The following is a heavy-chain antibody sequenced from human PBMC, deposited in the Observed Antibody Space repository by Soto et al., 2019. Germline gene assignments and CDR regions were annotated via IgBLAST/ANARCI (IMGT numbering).Heavy chain of an antibody. V-gene: IGHV2-5*02. CDR2: IYWDDDK. CDR1: GFSLSTSGVG. D-gene: IGHD3-22*01. Sequence: QITLKESGPTLVKPTQTLTLTCTFSGFSLSTSGVGVGWIRQPPGKALEWLALIYWDDDKRYSPSLKSRLTITKDTSKSLVVLTMTNMDPVDTATYYCARRLGMSDSSGYYMYWGQGTLVTVSS. CDR3: ARRLGMSDSSGYYMY. J-gene: IGHJ4*02.